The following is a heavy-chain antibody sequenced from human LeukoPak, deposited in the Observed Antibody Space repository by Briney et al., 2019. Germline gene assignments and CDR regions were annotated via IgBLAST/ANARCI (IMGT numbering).Heavy chain of an antibody. Sequence: GGSLRLSCAASGFTFSTYWMHWVRQVPGKGLVWVSRISSDGANANYADSVKGRFTISRDNAKNTLFLQMDSLRAEDTAVYYCVLLSLTPVWGQGTLVTVSS. D-gene: IGHD3-10*01. J-gene: IGHJ4*02. CDR1: GFTFSTYW. CDR2: ISSDGANA. V-gene: IGHV3-74*01. CDR3: VLLSLTPV.